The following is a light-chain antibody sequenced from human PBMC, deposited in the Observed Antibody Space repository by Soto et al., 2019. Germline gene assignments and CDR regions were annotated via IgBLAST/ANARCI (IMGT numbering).Light chain of an antibody. CDR3: SSYAGSSSNSYV. V-gene: IGLV2-8*01. Sequence: QSVLTQTPSASGSSGQSVTISCTGTSSDVGDYNHVSWYQQHPGKAPKLMIYEVSKRPSGVPDRFSGSKSGNTASLTVSGFQAEDEADYYCSSYAGSSSNSYVFGTGTKLTVL. J-gene: IGLJ1*01. CDR2: EVS. CDR1: SSDVGDYNH.